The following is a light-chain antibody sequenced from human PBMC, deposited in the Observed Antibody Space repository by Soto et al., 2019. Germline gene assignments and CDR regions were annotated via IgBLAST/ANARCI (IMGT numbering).Light chain of an antibody. CDR3: SSYTGSSTPVV. V-gene: IGLV2-14*01. Sequence: QSALTQPASVSGSPGQSITISCTGTSSDVGSYNYVSWYQQHPGKAPKLMIYEVTNRSSGVSNRFSGSKSGNTASLTISGLQAEDEAHYYCSSYTGSSTPVVFGGGTKVTVL. CDR2: EVT. J-gene: IGLJ2*01. CDR1: SSDVGSYNY.